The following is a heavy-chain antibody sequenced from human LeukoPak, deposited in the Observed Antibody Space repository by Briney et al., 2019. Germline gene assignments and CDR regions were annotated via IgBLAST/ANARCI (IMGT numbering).Heavy chain of an antibody. J-gene: IGHJ4*02. CDR1: GGSISGYY. V-gene: IGHV4-34*01. CDR3: AGGFRGSGSSN. CDR2: INHSGST. D-gene: IGHD3-10*01. Sequence: SETLSLTCSVSGGSISGYYWSWIRQPPGKGLEWIGEINHSGSTNYNPSLKSRVTISVDTSKNQFSLKLSSVTAADTAVYYCAGGFRGSGSSNWGQGTLVTVSS.